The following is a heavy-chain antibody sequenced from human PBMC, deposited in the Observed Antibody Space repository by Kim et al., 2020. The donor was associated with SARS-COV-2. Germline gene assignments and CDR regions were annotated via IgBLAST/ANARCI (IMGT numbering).Heavy chain of an antibody. D-gene: IGHD1-7*01. CDR1: GGSFSGYY. CDR3: ARGPINWNYQTRFWFDP. CDR2: INHSGST. Sequence: SETLSLTCAVYGGSFSGYYWSWIRQPPGKGLEWIGEINHSGSTNYNPSLKSRVTISVDTSKNQFSLKLSSVTAADTAVYYCARGPINWNYQTRFWFDPWGQGTLVTVSS. J-gene: IGHJ5*02. V-gene: IGHV4-34*01.